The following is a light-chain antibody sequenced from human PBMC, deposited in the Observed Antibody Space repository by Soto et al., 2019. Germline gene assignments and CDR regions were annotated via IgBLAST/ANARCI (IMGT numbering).Light chain of an antibody. Sequence: QSVLTQPASVSGSPGQSITISCTGSTSDVGPYNLVSWYQHHPGKAPRLMISEVVKRPSGVSNRFSGSKSGNRASLTISGVQGEDGADYYCCSYAGRSMVVFGGGTKLTVL. J-gene: IGLJ2*01. CDR3: CSYAGRSMVV. V-gene: IGLV2-23*02. CDR2: EVV. CDR1: TSDVGPYNL.